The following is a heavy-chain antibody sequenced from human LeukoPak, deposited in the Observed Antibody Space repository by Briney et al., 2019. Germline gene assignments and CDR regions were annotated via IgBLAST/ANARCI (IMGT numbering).Heavy chain of an antibody. CDR1: GFSFTNYA. J-gene: IGHJ4*02. V-gene: IGHV3-23*01. D-gene: IGHD4-23*01. CDR2: ISESGGST. CDR3: AKFLSYGGSRGPYYLDH. Sequence: GGSLRLSCVASGFSFTNYAMTWVRQAPGKGPEWVSGISESGGSTYYADSVTGRFTISRDNSRNTLYLQMNSLRAEDTAIYYCAKFLSYGGSRGPYYLDHWGQGTLVTVSS.